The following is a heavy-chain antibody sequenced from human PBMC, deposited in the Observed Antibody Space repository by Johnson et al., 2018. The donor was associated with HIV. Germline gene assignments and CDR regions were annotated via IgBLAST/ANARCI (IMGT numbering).Heavy chain of an antibody. CDR2: IYSGGST. D-gene: IGHD3-22*01. CDR1: GFTFSSYA. CDR3: AKDQGITMIVVVAGAFDI. V-gene: IGHV3-66*01. Sequence: VHLVESGGGLVHPGGSLRLSCAASGFTFSSYAMHWVRQAPGKGLEWVSVIYSGGSTYYADSVKGRCTISRDNSKNTLYLQMNSLRAEDTAVYYCAKDQGITMIVVVAGAFDIWGHGTMVTVSS. J-gene: IGHJ3*02.